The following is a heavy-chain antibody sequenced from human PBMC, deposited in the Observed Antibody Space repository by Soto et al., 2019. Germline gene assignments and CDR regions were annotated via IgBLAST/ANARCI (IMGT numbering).Heavy chain of an antibody. CDR2: INWNSGSI. CDR1: GFTFSSYA. Sequence: QTGGSLRLSCAASGFTFSSYAMHWVRQVPGKGLEWVSGINWNSGSIGYGDSVKGRFAISRDNAKNSLHLQMNSLSAEDTAFYYCVKDESINWYSGHFRHWGQGTLVTVSS. D-gene: IGHD6-13*01. J-gene: IGHJ1*01. CDR3: VKDESINWYSGHFRH. V-gene: IGHV3-9*01.